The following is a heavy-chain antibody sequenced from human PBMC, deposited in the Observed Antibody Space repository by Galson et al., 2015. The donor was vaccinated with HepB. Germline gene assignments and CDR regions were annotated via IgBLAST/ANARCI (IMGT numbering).Heavy chain of an antibody. Sequence: SLRLSCAASGSSFSSYTMDWVRQTPGKGLQWVSYISTNGATIHYADSVKGRFTIARDNAKNTMWLQMNSLRAEDTTVYYCATTKFGSGAYWTFAIWGRGTPVTVPS. CDR2: ISTNGATI. D-gene: IGHD4/OR15-4a*01. J-gene: IGHJ3*02. V-gene: IGHV3-48*04. CDR1: GSSFSSYT. CDR3: ATTKFGSGAYWTFAI.